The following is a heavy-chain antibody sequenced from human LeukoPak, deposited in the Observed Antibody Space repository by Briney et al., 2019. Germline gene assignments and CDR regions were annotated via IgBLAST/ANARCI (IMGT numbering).Heavy chain of an antibody. CDR3: ARGPAAAHP. J-gene: IGHJ5*02. D-gene: IGHD6-13*01. V-gene: IGHV4-34*12. CDR2: ILHTGST. Sequence: SETLSLTCAVSGYSLTNHYWIWIRQPPGKGLEWIGEILHTGSTNYNPSFKSRVSISIDTSKNQFFLRLTSVTAADTAVYYCARGPAAAHPWGQGTLVTVSS. CDR1: GYSLTNHY.